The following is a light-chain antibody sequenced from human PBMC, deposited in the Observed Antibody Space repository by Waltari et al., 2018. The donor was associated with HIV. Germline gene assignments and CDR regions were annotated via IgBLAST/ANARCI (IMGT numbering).Light chain of an antibody. V-gene: IGKV1-5*03. Sequence: IQMTQTPSNLSASVGDAGILTCRASQNIDNWLAWYQQRPGRAPKLLMSMTSVLETGVPSRLRGSGSGTTFTLTINSLQPDDFGTYYCQQYSTHCGFGQGTRVE. CDR3: QQYSTHCG. J-gene: IGKJ2*01. CDR1: QNIDNW. CDR2: MTS.